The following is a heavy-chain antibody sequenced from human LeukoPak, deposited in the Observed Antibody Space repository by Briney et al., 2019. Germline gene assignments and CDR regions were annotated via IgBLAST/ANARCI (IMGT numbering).Heavy chain of an antibody. V-gene: IGHV1-8*02. D-gene: IGHD1-26*01. CDR1: GYTFTSYA. CDR2: MNPNSGNT. J-gene: IGHJ3*02. CDR3: ARPSGSRAFDI. Sequence: ASVKVSCKASGYTFTSYAMNWVRQATGQGLEWMGWMNPNSGNTGYTQKFQGRVTMTRDTSISIAYMELSSLRSEDTAVYYCARPSGSRAFDIWGQGTMVTVSS.